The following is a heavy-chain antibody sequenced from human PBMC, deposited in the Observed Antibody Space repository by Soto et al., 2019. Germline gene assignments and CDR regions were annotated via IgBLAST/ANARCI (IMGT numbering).Heavy chain of an antibody. CDR1: GYSFTDYH. V-gene: IGHV1-2*04. Sequence: ASVKVSCKASGYSFTDYHIHWVRQAPGQGLEWLGRINPKSGGTSTAQKFQGWVTMTRDRSISTVYMELTRLRSDDTAVYFCARGHSTDCSNGVCSFFYNHEMDVWGQGTTVTVPS. J-gene: IGHJ6*02. D-gene: IGHD2-8*01. CDR3: ARGHSTDCSNGVCSFFYNHEMDV. CDR2: INPKSGGT.